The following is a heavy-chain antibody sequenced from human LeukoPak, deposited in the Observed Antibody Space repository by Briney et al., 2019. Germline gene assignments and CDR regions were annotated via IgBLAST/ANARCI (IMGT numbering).Heavy chain of an antibody. D-gene: IGHD2-21*02. J-gene: IGHJ4*02. CDR2: ISSSAGTI. CDR1: GFPFSAYY. V-gene: IGHV3-11*04. Sequence: GGSLRLSCAASGFPFSAYYMSWIRQAPGKGLEWISFISSSAGTIYSADSVKGRFTISRDNSKNTLFLQVDSLRTDDTAVYYCAKDGGGADFFFDYWGQGTLVTVSS. CDR3: AKDGGGADFFFDY.